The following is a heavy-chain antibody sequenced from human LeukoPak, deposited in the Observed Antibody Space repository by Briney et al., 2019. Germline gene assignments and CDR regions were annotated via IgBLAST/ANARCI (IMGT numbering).Heavy chain of an antibody. CDR3: ARYLWFGELIYYFDY. V-gene: IGHV4-59*01. CDR2: IFGSGST. J-gene: IGHJ4*02. D-gene: IGHD3-10*01. CDR1: GGSISDYY. Sequence: SETLSLTCTVSGGSISDYYWSWIRQPPGKGLEWIGWIFGSGSTNYNPSLKSRVTISVDTSKNQFSLKLSSVTAADTAVYYCARYLWFGELIYYFDYWGQGTLVTVSS.